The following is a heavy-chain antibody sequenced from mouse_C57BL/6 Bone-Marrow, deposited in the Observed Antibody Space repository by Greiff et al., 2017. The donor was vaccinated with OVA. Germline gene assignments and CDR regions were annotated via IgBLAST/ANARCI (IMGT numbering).Heavy chain of an antibody. CDR2: ISYDGSN. CDR3: ARGGLLRYDY. V-gene: IGHV3-6*01. D-gene: IGHD1-1*01. J-gene: IGHJ2*01. Sequence: EESGPGLVKPSQSLSLTCSVTGYSITSGYYWNWIRQFPGNKLEWMGYISYDGSNNYNPSLKNRISITRDTSKNQFFLKLNSVTTEDTATYYCARGGLLRYDYWGQGTTLTVSS. CDR1: GYSITSGYY.